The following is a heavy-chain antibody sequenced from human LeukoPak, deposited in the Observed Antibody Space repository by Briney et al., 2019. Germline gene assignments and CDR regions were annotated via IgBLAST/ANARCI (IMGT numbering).Heavy chain of an antibody. J-gene: IGHJ4*02. CDR1: GFTFSSYV. CDR2: VSGSGAST. V-gene: IGHV3-23*01. CDR3: AIAVAGTPGLDY. D-gene: IGHD6-19*01. Sequence: GGSLRLSCAVSGFTFSSYVVSWVRQAPGKGLGWVSAVSGSGASTYYADSVKGRFTISRDNSKNTLYLQMNSLRAEDTAVYYCAIAVAGTPGLDYWGQGTLVTVSS.